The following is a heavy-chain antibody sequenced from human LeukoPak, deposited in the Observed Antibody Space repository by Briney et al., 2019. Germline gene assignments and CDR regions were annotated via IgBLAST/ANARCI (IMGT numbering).Heavy chain of an antibody. V-gene: IGHV4-59*01. CDR3: ARAGITMVRGGNWFDP. D-gene: IGHD3-10*01. CDR2: IYYSGST. J-gene: IGHJ5*02. CDR1: GGSISSYY. Sequence: SETLSLTCTVSGGSISSYYWSWIRQPPGKGLEWIGYIYYSGSTNYNPSLKSRVTISIDTSKNQFSLKLSSVTAADTAVYYCARAGITMVRGGNWFDPWRQRTLVTVPS.